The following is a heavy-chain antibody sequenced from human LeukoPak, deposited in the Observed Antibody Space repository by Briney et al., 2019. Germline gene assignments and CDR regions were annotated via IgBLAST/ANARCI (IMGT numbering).Heavy chain of an antibody. CDR3: ARDPPLYY. CDR1: GFSVSSNH. J-gene: IGHJ4*02. CDR2: IYSGGNT. V-gene: IGHV3-53*01. Sequence: GGSLRLSCAASGFSVSSNHVSWVRQAPGKGLEWVSVIYSGGNTYYADSVKGRFTISKDNSKNTLYPQMNSLRAEDTAVYYCARDPPLYYWGQGTLVTVSS.